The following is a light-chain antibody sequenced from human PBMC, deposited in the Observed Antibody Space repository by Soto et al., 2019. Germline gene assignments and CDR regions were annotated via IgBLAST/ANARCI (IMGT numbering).Light chain of an antibody. V-gene: IGKV3-20*01. Sequence: EIVLTQSPGTLSLSPGERATLSCRASQSVSSSYLAWYQQKPGQAPRLLIYGASSRATGIPDRFSGSGSGTDFTLTISRLETEDFAVYYCQKYGRSKLTFGGGTKVDIK. CDR1: QSVSSSY. CDR3: QKYGRSKLT. J-gene: IGKJ4*01. CDR2: GAS.